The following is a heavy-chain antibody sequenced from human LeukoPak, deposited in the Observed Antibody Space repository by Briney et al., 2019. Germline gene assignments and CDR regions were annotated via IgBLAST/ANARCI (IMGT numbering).Heavy chain of an antibody. CDR1: GGSISSSSYY. Sequence: SETLSLTCTVSGGSISSSSYYWGWIRQPPGKGLEWIGSIYYSGSTYYNPSLKSRVTISVDTSKNQFSLKLSSVTAADTAVYYCARGGPLGDYWGQGTLVTVSS. CDR3: ARGGPLGDY. J-gene: IGHJ4*02. D-gene: IGHD3-16*01. CDR2: IYYSGST. V-gene: IGHV4-39*01.